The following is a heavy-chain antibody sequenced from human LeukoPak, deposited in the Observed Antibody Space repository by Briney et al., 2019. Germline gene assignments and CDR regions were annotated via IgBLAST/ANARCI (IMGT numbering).Heavy chain of an antibody. V-gene: IGHV4-38-2*02. CDR3: ARGRKVVAPLQRWFDP. CDR1: AYSISSGYY. CDR2: LSHSGST. J-gene: IGHJ5*02. Sequence: SKTLSLTCTVSAYSISSGYYWGWIRQPPGKGLEWIGSLSHSGSTFYNPSLKSRVTISVDTSKNQFSLRLRSVTAADTAVYYCARGRKVVAPLQRWFDPWGQGTLVTVSS. D-gene: IGHD2-2*01.